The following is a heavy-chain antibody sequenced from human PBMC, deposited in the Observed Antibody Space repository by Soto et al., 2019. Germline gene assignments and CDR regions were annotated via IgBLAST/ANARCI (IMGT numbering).Heavy chain of an antibody. CDR2: ISWDGSNR. CDR1: GFTFEEYA. D-gene: IGHD3-3*01. J-gene: IGHJ4*02. CDR3: AKDISRGPTKNYDFWSGPDY. V-gene: IGHV3-43D*04. Sequence: GGSLRLSCAASGFTFEEYAMHWVRQPPGKGLEWVSLISWDGSNRYYADSVQGRFTISRDNSKYSLYLEMNSLRPEDTALYYCAKDISRGPTKNYDFWSGPDYWGQGTLVTVSS.